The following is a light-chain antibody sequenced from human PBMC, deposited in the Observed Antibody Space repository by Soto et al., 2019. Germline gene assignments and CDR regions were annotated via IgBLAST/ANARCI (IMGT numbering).Light chain of an antibody. Sequence: QSVLTQPASVSGSRGQSITISCTGTSSDVGGYNTVSWYQQYPGKAPKLMNHDVNNRPSGVSNRFSGSKSGNTASLTISGLQAEDEADYYCSSYTSSTSYVFGSGTKV. J-gene: IGLJ1*01. CDR3: SSYTSSTSYV. V-gene: IGLV2-14*01. CDR2: DVN. CDR1: SSDVGGYNT.